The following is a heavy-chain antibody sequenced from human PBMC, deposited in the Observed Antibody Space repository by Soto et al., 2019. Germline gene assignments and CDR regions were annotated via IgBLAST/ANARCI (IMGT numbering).Heavy chain of an antibody. CDR1: GITFSGYW. Sequence: VPLVESGGGSVQPGGSLRLSCVASGITFSGYWMHWVRQVPGKGLVWVARVDSAGSGTSYADSVKGRFTIPRDNAKNTLSLQMDSLRVEDTAVYYCATVFEHWGQGIPVTVSS. J-gene: IGHJ4*02. CDR2: VDSAGSGT. V-gene: IGHV3-74*01. CDR3: ATVFEH.